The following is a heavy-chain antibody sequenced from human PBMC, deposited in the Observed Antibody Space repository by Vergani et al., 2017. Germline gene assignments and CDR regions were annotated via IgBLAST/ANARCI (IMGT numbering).Heavy chain of an antibody. Sequence: QVQLVQSGAEVKKPGASVKVSCKASGYSFTNHHLHWVRQAPGQGLEWMGIITPGGSTDYGPKFQGRATMNRDTSTRTVYMDLTGLRSDDTAMYYCARTSSISGSYYNGEWDYWGQGTLVVVSS. J-gene: IGHJ4*02. CDR2: ITPGGST. CDR3: ARTSSISGSYYNGEWDY. V-gene: IGHV1-46*03. D-gene: IGHD3-10*01. CDR1: GYSFTNHH.